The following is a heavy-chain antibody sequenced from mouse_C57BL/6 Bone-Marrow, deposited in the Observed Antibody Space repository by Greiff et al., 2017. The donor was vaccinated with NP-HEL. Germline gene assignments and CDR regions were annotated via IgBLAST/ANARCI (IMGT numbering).Heavy chain of an antibody. Sequence: QVQLQQPGAELVKPGASVKLSCKASGYTFTSYWMQWVKQRPGQGLEWIGEIDPSDSYTNYNQKFKGKATLTVDTSSSTAYMQLSSLTSEDSAVYYCARDGGPGGTLDYWGQGTTLTVSS. V-gene: IGHV1-50*01. CDR2: IDPSDSYT. J-gene: IGHJ2*01. D-gene: IGHD1-1*02. CDR1: GYTFTSYW. CDR3: ARDGGPGGTLDY.